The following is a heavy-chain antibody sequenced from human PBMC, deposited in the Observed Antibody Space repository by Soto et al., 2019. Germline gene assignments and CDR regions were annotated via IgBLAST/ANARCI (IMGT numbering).Heavy chain of an antibody. CDR1: GDRVSSNSAA. J-gene: IGHJ6*02. CDR3: ARCPILNWGGRDYYYGMDV. D-gene: IGHD7-27*01. Sequence: SQTLSLTCAISGDRVSSNSAAWNWIRQSPSRGLEWLGRTYYRSKWYNDYAVSVKSRITINPDTSKNQFSLQLNSVTPEDTAVYYCARCPILNWGGRDYYYGMDVWGQGTTVTVSS. CDR2: TYYRSKWYN. V-gene: IGHV6-1*01.